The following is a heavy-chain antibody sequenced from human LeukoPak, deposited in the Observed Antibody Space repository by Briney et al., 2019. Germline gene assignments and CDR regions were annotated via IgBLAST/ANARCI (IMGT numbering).Heavy chain of an antibody. CDR2: ISYDGSNK. CDR1: GFTFSSYG. Sequence: GRSLRLSCAASGFTFSSYGMHWVRQAPGKGLEWVAVISYDGSNKYYADSVKGRFTISRDNSKNTLYLQMNSLRAEDTAVYYCAKDRGAVVVVIHALDYWGQGTLVTVSS. J-gene: IGHJ4*02. CDR3: AKDRGAVVVVIHALDY. D-gene: IGHD3-22*01. V-gene: IGHV3-30*18.